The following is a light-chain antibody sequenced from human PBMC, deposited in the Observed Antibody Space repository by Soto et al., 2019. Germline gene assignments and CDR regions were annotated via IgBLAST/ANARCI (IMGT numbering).Light chain of an antibody. V-gene: IGKV1-5*03. CDR2: KAS. J-gene: IGKJ1*01. Sequence: DIQMTQSPSTLSGSVGDRFTITFRSSQTISRWLGWYQQKPEEAPKLLIYKASTLKSGVPSRFSGSGSGTEFTLTISSLQPDDFATYYCQHYNSYSEAFGQGTKVDI. CDR1: QTISRW. CDR3: QHYNSYSEA.